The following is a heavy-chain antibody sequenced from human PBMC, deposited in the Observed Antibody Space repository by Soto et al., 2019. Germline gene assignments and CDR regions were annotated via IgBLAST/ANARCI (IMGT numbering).Heavy chain of an antibody. J-gene: IGHJ4*02. D-gene: IGHD2-15*01. CDR1: GFSFSSYS. V-gene: IGHV3-48*01. CDR3: ARGLDYCIGGRGYEAGSDY. Sequence: EVQVVESGGGLAQPGGSLRLSCAASGFSFSSYSMKWVRQAPGKGLEWVSEISRTSSGRYYADAVKGRFTISRDNAKKVLLLQMDGGWIVGTAVYYCARGLDYCIGGRGYEAGSDYWGQGALVTVSS. CDR2: ISRTSSGR.